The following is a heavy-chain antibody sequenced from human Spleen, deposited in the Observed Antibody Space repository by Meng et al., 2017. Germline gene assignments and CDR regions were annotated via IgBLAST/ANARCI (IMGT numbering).Heavy chain of an antibody. CDR3: AKYSYGLGDYLDY. J-gene: IGHJ4*02. D-gene: IGHD3-10*01. CDR1: GFTFSNYW. V-gene: IGHV3-23*01. CDR2: LSGGGFTT. Sequence: GESLKISCVASGFTFSNYWMSWVRQAPGKGLEWVSALSGGGFTTYYADSVKGRFAISRHNSKNTLYLQMNSLRAEDTALYYCAKYSYGLGDYLDYWGQGALVTVSS.